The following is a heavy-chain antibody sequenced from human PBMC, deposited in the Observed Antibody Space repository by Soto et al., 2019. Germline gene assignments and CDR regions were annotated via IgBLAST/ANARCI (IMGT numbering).Heavy chain of an antibody. J-gene: IGHJ4*02. V-gene: IGHV4-34*01. CDR2: INHSGST. Sequence: QVQLQQWGAGLLKPSETLSLTCAVYGGSFSGYYWSWIRQPPGKGLEWIGEINHSGSTNYNPSLKSRVTISVDTSKNQFSLKLSSVTAADTAVYYCARGDDSSSSLGYYFDYWGQGTLVTVSS. CDR3: ARGDDSSSSLGYYFDY. D-gene: IGHD6-6*01. CDR1: GGSFSGYY.